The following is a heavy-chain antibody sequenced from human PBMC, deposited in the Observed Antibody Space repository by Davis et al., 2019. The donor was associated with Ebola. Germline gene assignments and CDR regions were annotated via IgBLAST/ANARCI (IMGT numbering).Heavy chain of an antibody. Sequence: GESLKISCAASGFTFSSYWMSWVRQAPGKGLEWVAVISYDGSNKYYADSVKGRFTISRDNSKNTLNLQMNSLRAEDTAIYYCAKLDYNDSYFQDWGQGTLVTVSS. J-gene: IGHJ1*01. CDR1: GFTFSSYW. CDR2: ISYDGSNK. CDR3: AKLDYNDSYFQD. D-gene: IGHD4-17*01. V-gene: IGHV3-30*18.